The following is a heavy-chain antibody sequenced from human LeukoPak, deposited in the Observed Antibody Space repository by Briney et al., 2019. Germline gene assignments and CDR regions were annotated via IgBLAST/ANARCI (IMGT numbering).Heavy chain of an antibody. CDR2: IYSSGGS. Sequence: SQTLSLTCTVSGDSITSGGFYWSWIRQLPGKGLEWIGYIYSSGGSYYKPSLKSRVAISVDTSKNQFSLKLTSVTAADTAVYYCARRTLAARPDEDWFDPWGQGTLVTVSS. CDR1: GDSITSGGFY. CDR3: ARRTLAARPDEDWFDP. V-gene: IGHV4-31*03. J-gene: IGHJ5*02. D-gene: IGHD6-6*01.